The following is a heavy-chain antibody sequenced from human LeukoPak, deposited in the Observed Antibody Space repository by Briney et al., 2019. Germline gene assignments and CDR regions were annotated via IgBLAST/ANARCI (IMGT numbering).Heavy chain of an antibody. CDR3: ARGYYDMDV. Sequence: PGGSLRLSCAASGFTFSTYWMQWVGQAPGKGLVWVSRISDDGTSTRYADSVKARFTISRYNAKNTLYLQMNSLRAEDTAVDYCARGYYDMDVWGQGTTVTVSS. J-gene: IGHJ6*02. V-gene: IGHV3-74*01. CDR1: GFTFSTYW. CDR2: ISDDGTST.